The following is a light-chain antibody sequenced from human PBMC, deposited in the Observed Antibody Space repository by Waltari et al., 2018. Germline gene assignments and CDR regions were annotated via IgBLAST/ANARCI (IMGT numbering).Light chain of an antibody. J-gene: IGKJ5*01. V-gene: IGKV1-9*01. CDR1: HGISSY. CDR2: AAS. Sequence: IQLTQYPSSLSASVGDRVTITCRASHGISSYLACYQQKPGKAPKLLIYAASTLQSGVPSRFSGSGSGTDFTLTISSLQPEDFATYYCQQLNSYPITFGQGTRLEIK. CDR3: QQLNSYPIT.